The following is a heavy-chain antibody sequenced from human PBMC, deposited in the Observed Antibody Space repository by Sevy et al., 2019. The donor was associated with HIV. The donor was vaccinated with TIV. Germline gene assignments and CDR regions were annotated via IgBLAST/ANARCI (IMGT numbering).Heavy chain of an antibody. CDR2: IKQDGSET. Sequence: GGSLRLSCAASGFTFSNYWMSWVRQAPGKGLEWVANIKQDGSETYYVDSVKGRFTISRDNAKNSLSLQMNSLRAGDTAMYYCARDKGQGWFDPWGQGTLVTVSS. V-gene: IGHV3-7*01. CDR1: GFTFSNYW. J-gene: IGHJ5*02. CDR3: ARDKGQGWFDP.